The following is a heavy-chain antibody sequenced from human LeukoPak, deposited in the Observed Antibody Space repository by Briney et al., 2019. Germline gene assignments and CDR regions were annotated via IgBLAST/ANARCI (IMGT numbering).Heavy chain of an antibody. CDR3: ARSDGYQLHYYYYGMDV. Sequence: SETLSLTCTVSGGSISSYYWSWIRQPPGKGLEWIGYIYYSGSIHYNPSLKSRVTISVDTSKNPFSLELSSVTAADTAVYYCARSDGYQLHYYYYGMDVWGQGTTVTVS. CDR2: IYYSGSI. D-gene: IGHD2-2*01. V-gene: IGHV4-59*08. J-gene: IGHJ6*02. CDR1: GGSISSYY.